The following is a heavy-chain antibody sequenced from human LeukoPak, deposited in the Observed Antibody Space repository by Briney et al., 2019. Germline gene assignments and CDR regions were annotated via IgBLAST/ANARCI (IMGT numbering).Heavy chain of an antibody. Sequence: PGGSLRLSCAASGFTFSGFIIHWVRQAPGEGLEWIGRVTSKTNSYATAYAASVKGRFTVSRDDSKKTAYLQMNSLKTEDTAVYYCAAGITLVRGGTFDIWGQGTMVIVSS. CDR3: AAGITLVRGGTFDI. CDR2: VTSKTNSYAT. D-gene: IGHD3-10*01. J-gene: IGHJ3*02. V-gene: IGHV3-73*01. CDR1: GFTFSGFI.